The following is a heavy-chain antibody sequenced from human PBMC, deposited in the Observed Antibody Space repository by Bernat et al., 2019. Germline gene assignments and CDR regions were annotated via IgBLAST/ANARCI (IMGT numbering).Heavy chain of an antibody. D-gene: IGHD3-10*01. CDR3: ANRWFC. Sequence: EVQLVESGGGLVQPGGSLRLSCAASGFSFSSYAMSWVHQAPGKGLEWVSAITGSAGSTFYADSVKGRFTISRDNSKNTLYLHMNSLRGEDTAVYYCANRWFCWGQGTLVTVSS. CDR1: GFSFSSYA. V-gene: IGHV3-23*04. J-gene: IGHJ4*02. CDR2: ITGSAGST.